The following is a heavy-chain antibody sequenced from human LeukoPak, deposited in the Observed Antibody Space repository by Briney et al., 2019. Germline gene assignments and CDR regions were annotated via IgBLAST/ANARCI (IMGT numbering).Heavy chain of an antibody. CDR3: AKDLRIAVGSPYDY. J-gene: IGHJ4*02. Sequence: GGSLRLSCAASGFTFSSYAMSWVRQAPGKGLEWVSAISGSGGSTYYADSVKGRFTISRDNSKNTLYLQMNSLRAEDTAVYYCAKDLRIAVGSPYDYWGQGTLVTVSS. D-gene: IGHD6-19*01. CDR1: GFTFSSYA. V-gene: IGHV3-23*01. CDR2: ISGSGGST.